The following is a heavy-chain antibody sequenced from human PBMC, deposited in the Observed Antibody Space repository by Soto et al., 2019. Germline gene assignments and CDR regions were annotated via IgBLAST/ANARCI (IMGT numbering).Heavy chain of an antibody. V-gene: IGHV1-18*01. CDR1: GYTFTSYG. Sequence: QVHLVQSGAEGKKPGASVKVSCKASGYTFTSYGITWGRQAPGQGLEWMGWISAHNGNTDYAQKLQGRVIVTRDTSTSTAYMELRSLISDDTAVYYCARGRYGDYWGQGALVTVSS. CDR3: ARGRYGDY. CDR2: ISAHNGNT. D-gene: IGHD1-1*01. J-gene: IGHJ4*02.